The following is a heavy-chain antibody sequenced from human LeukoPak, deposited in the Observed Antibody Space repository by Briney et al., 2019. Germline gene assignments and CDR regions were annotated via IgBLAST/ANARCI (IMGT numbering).Heavy chain of an antibody. Sequence: GGSLRLSCAASEFTFSSYEMNWVRQAPGKGLEWVSYISSSGSTIYYADFVKGRFTISRDNSKNTLYLQMNSLRAEDTAVYYCAKDLHYGSADYWGQGTLVTVSS. CDR1: EFTFSSYE. V-gene: IGHV3-48*03. J-gene: IGHJ4*02. CDR3: AKDLHYGSADY. D-gene: IGHD3-10*01. CDR2: ISSSGSTI.